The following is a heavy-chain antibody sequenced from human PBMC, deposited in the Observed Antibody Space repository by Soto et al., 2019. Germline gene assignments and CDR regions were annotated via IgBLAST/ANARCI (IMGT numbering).Heavy chain of an antibody. D-gene: IGHD6-19*01. CDR3: ARVGWESSGWSPSGLDV. J-gene: IGHJ6*02. Sequence: QVQVVQSGAEVKRPGSSVKVSCKASGGTFSSYAINWVRQDPGQGPEWMGGIIPIFGTLNYAQKFQGRVTITADESTSTAYMELSSLRSDDTAVYYCARVGWESSGWSPSGLDVWGQGTTVTVSS. CDR2: IIPIFGTL. V-gene: IGHV1-69*01. CDR1: GGTFSSYA.